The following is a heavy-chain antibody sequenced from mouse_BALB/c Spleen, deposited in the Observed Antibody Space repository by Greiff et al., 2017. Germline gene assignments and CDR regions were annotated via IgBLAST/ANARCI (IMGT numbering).Heavy chain of an antibody. CDR2: IYPGGGYT. J-gene: IGHJ3*01. Sequence: QVQLKESGAELVRPGTSVKISCKASGYTFTNYWLGWVKQRPGHGLEWIGDIYPGGGYTNYNEKFKGKATLTADTSSSTAYMQLSSLTSEDSAVYFCARSTMITTAWFAYWGQGTLVTVSA. D-gene: IGHD2-4*01. CDR1: GYTFTNYW. V-gene: IGHV1-63*02. CDR3: ARSTMITTAWFAY.